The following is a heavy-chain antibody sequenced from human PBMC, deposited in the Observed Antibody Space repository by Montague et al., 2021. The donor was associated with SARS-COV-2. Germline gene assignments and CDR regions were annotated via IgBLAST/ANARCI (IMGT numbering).Heavy chain of an antibody. D-gene: IGHD6-19*01. V-gene: IGHV3-21*01. J-gene: IGHJ5*02. Sequence: SLRLSCAASGFTFSSYYMNWVRQAPGKGLEWVSSISGSSSYIYYADSVKGRFTISRDNAKNSLYLQMNSLRAKDTAVYYCARDLPSFFLGIAVAGPFDPWGQGTLVTVSS. CDR2: ISGSSSYI. CDR1: GFTFSSYY. CDR3: ARDLPSFFLGIAVAGPFDP.